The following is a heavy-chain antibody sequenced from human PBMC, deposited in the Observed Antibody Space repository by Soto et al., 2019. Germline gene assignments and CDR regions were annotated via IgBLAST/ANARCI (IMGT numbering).Heavy chain of an antibody. Sequence: PSQTLSLTCAISGDSVSSNSAAWNWIRQSPSRGLEWLGRTYYRSKWYNDYAASVKSRITINPDTSKNQFSLQLNSVTPEDTAVYYCARESSGSSGWTDYFDYWGQGTLVTVSS. J-gene: IGHJ4*02. D-gene: IGHD6-19*01. CDR2: TYYRSKWYN. V-gene: IGHV6-1*01. CDR1: GDSVSSNSAA. CDR3: ARESSGSSGWTDYFDY.